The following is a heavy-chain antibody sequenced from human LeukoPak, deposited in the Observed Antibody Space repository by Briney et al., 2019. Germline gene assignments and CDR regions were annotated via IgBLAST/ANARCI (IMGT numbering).Heavy chain of an antibody. CDR1: GFSLSTSEIG. V-gene: IGHV2-5*01. D-gene: IGHD6-6*01. CDR2: IFWTDEK. J-gene: IGHJ5*02. CDR3: AHRHIGDRPFDP. Sequence: SGPTLVNPTQTLTLTCTFSGFSLSTSEIGVSWIRQPPGKALEWLALIFWTDEKHYSPSLKSRLTITKDTSKNQVVLTMTNMDPVDTATYYCAHRHIGDRPFDPWGQGTLVTVSS.